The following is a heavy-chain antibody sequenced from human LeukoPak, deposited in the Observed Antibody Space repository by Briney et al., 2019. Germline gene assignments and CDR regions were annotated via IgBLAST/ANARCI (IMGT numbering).Heavy chain of an antibody. J-gene: IGHJ4*02. V-gene: IGHV3-30*18. CDR2: ISYDGSNK. CDR1: GFTFSSYG. Sequence: GRSLRLSCAASGFTFSSYGTHWVRQAPGKGLEWVAVISYDGSNKYYADSVKGRFTISRDNSKNTLYLQMNSLRAEDTAVYYCAKDESYCGGDCYAGGDWGQGTLVTVSS. CDR3: AKDESYCGGDCYAGGD. D-gene: IGHD2-21*02.